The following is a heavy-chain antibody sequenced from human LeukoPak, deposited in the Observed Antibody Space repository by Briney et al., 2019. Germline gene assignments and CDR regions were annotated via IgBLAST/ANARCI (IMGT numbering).Heavy chain of an antibody. CDR1: GGSISSSNW. CDR3: AREVDDSSGYYYVNY. J-gene: IGHJ4*02. V-gene: IGHV4-4*02. CDR2: IFSRGST. D-gene: IGHD3-22*01. Sequence: SETLSLTCAVSGGSISSSNWWSWVRQPAGKGLEWIGRIFSRGSTNYNPSLKSRVTISVDTSKNQFSLKLSSVTAADTAVYYCAREVDDSSGYYYVNYWGQGTLVTVSS.